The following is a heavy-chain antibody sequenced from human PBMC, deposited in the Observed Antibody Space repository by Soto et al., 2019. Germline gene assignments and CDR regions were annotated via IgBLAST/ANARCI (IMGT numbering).Heavy chain of an antibody. D-gene: IGHD2-15*01. Sequence: AASVKVSCKASGGTFSSYAISWVRQAPGQGLEWMGGIIPIFGTANYAQKFQGRVTITADKSTSTAYMELSSLRSEDTAVYYCARDVVVVAARLNWFDPWGQGTLVTVSS. V-gene: IGHV1-69*06. CDR2: IIPIFGTA. J-gene: IGHJ5*02. CDR1: GGTFSSYA. CDR3: ARDVVVVAARLNWFDP.